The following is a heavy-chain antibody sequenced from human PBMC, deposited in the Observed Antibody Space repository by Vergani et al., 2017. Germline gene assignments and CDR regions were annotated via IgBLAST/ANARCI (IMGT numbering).Heavy chain of an antibody. CDR1: GGSISSSNW. CDR3: ARLTMIVVVITGANYYYYGMDV. D-gene: IGHD3-22*01. Sequence: QVQLQESGPGLVKPSGTLSLTCAVSGGSISSSNWWSWVRQPPGKGLEWIGEIYHSGSTNYNPSLKSRVTISVDKSKTQFSLKLSSVTAADTAVYYCARLTMIVVVITGANYYYYGMDVWGQGTTVTVSS. V-gene: IGHV4-4*02. J-gene: IGHJ6*02. CDR2: IYHSGST.